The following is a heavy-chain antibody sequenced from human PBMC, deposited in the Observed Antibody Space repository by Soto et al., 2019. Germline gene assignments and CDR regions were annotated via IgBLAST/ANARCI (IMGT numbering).Heavy chain of an antibody. Sequence: LSLTCTVSGGCISSYYWSWIRQPPGKGLEWIGYIYYSGSTNYNPSLKSRVTISVDTSKNQFSLKLSSVTAADTAVYYCARDGSTSLNRENWFDPWGQGTLVTVSS. CDR2: IYYSGST. V-gene: IGHV4-59*12. J-gene: IGHJ5*02. D-gene: IGHD2-2*01. CDR1: GGCISSYY. CDR3: ARDGSTSLNRENWFDP.